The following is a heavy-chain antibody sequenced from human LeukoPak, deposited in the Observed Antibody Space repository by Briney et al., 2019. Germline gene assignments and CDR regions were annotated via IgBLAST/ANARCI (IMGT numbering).Heavy chain of an antibody. V-gene: IGHV1-69*06. CDR2: IIPIFGTA. J-gene: IGHJ4*02. CDR1: GGTFSSYA. D-gene: IGHD6-13*01. Sequence: GSSVKVSCKASGGTFSSYAISWVRQAPGQGLEWMGGIIPIFGTANYAQKFQGRVTITADKSTSTAYMELSRLRSEDTAVYYCARTLAGPDYFDYWGQGTLVTVSS. CDR3: ARTLAGPDYFDY.